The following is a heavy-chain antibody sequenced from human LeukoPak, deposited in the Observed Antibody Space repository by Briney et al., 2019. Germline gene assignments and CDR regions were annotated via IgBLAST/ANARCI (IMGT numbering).Heavy chain of an antibody. V-gene: IGHV3-7*03. Sequence: GGSLRLSCADSGFTFSSYWMSWVRQAPGKGLECVANIKEDGSEKYYVDSVKGRFTISRDNVKNSLYLQMNSLRAEDTAVYYCAKENYGDSTGGRFQHWGQGTLVTVSS. CDR3: AKENYGDSTGGRFQH. CDR2: IKEDGSEK. D-gene: IGHD4-17*01. CDR1: GFTFSSYW. J-gene: IGHJ1*01.